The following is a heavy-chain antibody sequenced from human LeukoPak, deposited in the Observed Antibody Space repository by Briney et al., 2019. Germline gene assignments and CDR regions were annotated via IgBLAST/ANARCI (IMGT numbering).Heavy chain of an antibody. V-gene: IGHV3-7*01. J-gene: IGHJ4*02. Sequence: GGSLRLSCAASGFTFGGYWMNWVRQAPGKGLEWVANIKPDGSDEHYVDSVKGRFTISRDNSKNTLYLQMNSLRAEDTSVYYCAEDQKLQPFHYWGQGTLVTVSS. D-gene: IGHD1-1*01. CDR1: GFTFGGYW. CDR3: AEDQKLQPFHY. CDR2: IKPDGSDE.